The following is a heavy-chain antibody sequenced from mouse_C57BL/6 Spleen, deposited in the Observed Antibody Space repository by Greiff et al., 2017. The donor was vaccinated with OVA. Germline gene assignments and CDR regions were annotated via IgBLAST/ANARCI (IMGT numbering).Heavy chain of an antibody. CDR3: ARSYTTVVDYYAMDY. CDR1: GYSFTDYN. CDR2: INPNYGTT. J-gene: IGHJ4*01. V-gene: IGHV1-39*01. Sequence: EVKLQESGPELVKPGASVKISCKASGYSFTDYNMNWVKQSNGKSLEWIGVINPNYGTTSYNQKFKGKATLTVDQSSSTAYMQLNSLTSEDSAVYYCARSYTTVVDYYAMDYWGQGTSVTVSS. D-gene: IGHD1-1*01.